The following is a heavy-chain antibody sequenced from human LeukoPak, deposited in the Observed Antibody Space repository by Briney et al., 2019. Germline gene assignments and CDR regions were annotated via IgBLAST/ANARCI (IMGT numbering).Heavy chain of an antibody. CDR3: VRDYCSGGSCYESNWFDP. CDR2: VSDGGGNT. V-gene: IGHV3-23*01. Sequence: PGGSLRLSCVASGFTFTTYAMIWVRQPPGKGLEWVSAVSDGGGNTYYADSVKGRFTISRDNSKNTLFLQMNSLRVEDTAVYFCVRDYCSGGSCYESNWFDPWGQGTLVTVSS. CDR1: GFTFTTYA. D-gene: IGHD2-15*01. J-gene: IGHJ5*02.